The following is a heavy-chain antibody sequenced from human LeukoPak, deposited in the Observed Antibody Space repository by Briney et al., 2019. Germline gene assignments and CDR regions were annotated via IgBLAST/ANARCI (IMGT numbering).Heavy chain of an antibody. CDR2: ICSSSSYI. Sequence: GGSLSLSCGPSGLHFRSYIMNGVRQAPGKGLEWVSYICSSSSYIYYADSVKGRFTISRDNAKNSLYLQMNSLRAEDTAVYYCASETTGIAAAGVDYWGQGTLVTVSS. CDR1: GLHFRSYI. J-gene: IGHJ4*02. CDR3: ASETTGIAAAGVDY. V-gene: IGHV3-21*01. D-gene: IGHD6-13*01.